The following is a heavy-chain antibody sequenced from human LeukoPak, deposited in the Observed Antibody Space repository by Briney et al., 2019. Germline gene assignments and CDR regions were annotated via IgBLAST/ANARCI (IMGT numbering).Heavy chain of an antibody. V-gene: IGHV3-23*01. CDR3: AKEVRIVGATSLDY. CDR2: ISGSGGST. CDR1: GFTFSIYA. Sequence: GGSLRLSCAASGFTFSIYAMSWVRQAPGKGLEWVSAISGSGGSTYYADSVKGRFTISRDNSKNTLYLQMNSLRAEDTAVYYCAKEVRIVGATSLDYWGQGTLVTVSS. J-gene: IGHJ4*02. D-gene: IGHD1-26*01.